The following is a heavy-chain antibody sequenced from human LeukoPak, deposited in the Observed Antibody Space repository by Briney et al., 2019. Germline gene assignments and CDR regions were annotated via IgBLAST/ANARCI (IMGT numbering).Heavy chain of an antibody. D-gene: IGHD2-8*01. CDR3: ARGGKPFVLSDAFDI. J-gene: IGHJ3*02. CDR2: MNPNSGNT. Sequence: ASVKVSCKASGYTFTGYYMHWVRQATGQGLEWMGWMNPNSGNTGYAQKFQGRVTMTRNTSISTAYMELSSLRSEDTAVYYCARGGKPFVLSDAFDIWGQGTMVTVSS. CDR1: GYTFTGYY. V-gene: IGHV1-8*02.